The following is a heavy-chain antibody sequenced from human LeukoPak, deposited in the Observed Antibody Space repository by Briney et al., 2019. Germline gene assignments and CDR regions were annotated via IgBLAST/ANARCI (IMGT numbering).Heavy chain of an antibody. J-gene: IGHJ4*02. CDR2: ISAYNGNT. Sequence: GASVEVSCKASGYTFTSYGISWVRQAPGQGLEWMGWISAYNGNTNYAQKLQGRVTMTTDTSTSTAYMERRSLRSDDTAVYYCARAGRYYDILTGYYYFDYWGQGTLVTVSS. CDR1: GYTFTSYG. D-gene: IGHD3-9*01. V-gene: IGHV1-18*01. CDR3: ARAGRYYDILTGYYYFDY.